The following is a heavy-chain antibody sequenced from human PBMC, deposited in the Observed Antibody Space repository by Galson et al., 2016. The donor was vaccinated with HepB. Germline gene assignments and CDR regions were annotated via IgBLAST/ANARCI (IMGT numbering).Heavy chain of an antibody. V-gene: IGHV3-33*01. D-gene: IGHD3-22*01. CDR1: GFTFSNYG. J-gene: IGHJ4*02. CDR2: IWYDGSHK. CDR3: AREGYDSSGYYPDY. Sequence: SLRLSCAASGFTFSNYGMHWVRQAPGKGLEWVAVIWYDGSHKYYADSVKGRITISRDNSKSTLFLQMNSLRAEDTAVYYCAREGYDSSGYYPDYWGLGTLVTVSS.